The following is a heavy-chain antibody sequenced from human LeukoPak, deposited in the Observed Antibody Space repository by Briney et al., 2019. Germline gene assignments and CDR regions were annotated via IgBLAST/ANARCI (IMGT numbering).Heavy chain of an antibody. CDR3: ARETVRGVNYYYYMDV. J-gene: IGHJ6*03. V-gene: IGHV3-48*01. Sequence: GGSLRLSCAASGFTFSSYSMNWVRQAPGKGLEWVSYISSSSSTIYYADSVKGRFTISRDNAKNSLYLQMNSLRAEDTAVYYCARETVRGVNYYYYMDVWGKGTTVTVSS. CDR1: GFTFSSYS. D-gene: IGHD3-10*01. CDR2: ISSSSSTI.